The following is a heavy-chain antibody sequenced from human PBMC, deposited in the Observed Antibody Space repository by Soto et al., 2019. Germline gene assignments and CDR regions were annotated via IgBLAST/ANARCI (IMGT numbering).Heavy chain of an antibody. CDR1: GYTFTSYY. V-gene: IGHV1-46*01. CDR3: ARPTVAYRAPEGYYGMDV. J-gene: IGHJ6*02. Sequence: GASVKVSCKASGYTFTSYYMHWVRQAPGQGLEWMGIINPSGGSTSYAQKFQGRVTMTRDTSTSTVYMELSSLRSEDTAVYYCARPTVAYRAPEGYYGMDVWGQGTTVTVSS. D-gene: IGHD4-17*01. CDR2: INPSGGST.